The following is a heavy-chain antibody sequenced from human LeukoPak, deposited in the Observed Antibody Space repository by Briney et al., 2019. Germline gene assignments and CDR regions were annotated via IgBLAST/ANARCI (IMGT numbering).Heavy chain of an antibody. Sequence: PGGSLRLSCAASGFIFSDYEMYWVRQAPGKGLVWVSRILADGTTTMYADSVKGRFTSSRDNAKNTLYLQMNSLRAEDTAAYYCARGNYGFDYWGQGTLVIVSS. D-gene: IGHD1-7*01. CDR1: GFIFSDYE. V-gene: IGHV3-74*03. J-gene: IGHJ4*02. CDR3: ARGNYGFDY. CDR2: ILADGTTT.